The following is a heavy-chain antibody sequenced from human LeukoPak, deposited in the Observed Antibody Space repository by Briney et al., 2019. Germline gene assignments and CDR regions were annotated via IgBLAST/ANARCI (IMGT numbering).Heavy chain of an antibody. CDR2: IFHSGHS. CDR1: GDSISSGDYS. Sequence: SQTLSLTCAVSGDSISSGDYSWSWIRQPSGKGLEWIGYIFHSGHSFYNPSLKSRITISVDKSRNQFSLRLTSVTAADTAVYYCARELWFVNAPGSWFDPWGQGTLVTVSS. J-gene: IGHJ5*02. CDR3: ARELWFVNAPGSWFDP. V-gene: IGHV4-30-2*01. D-gene: IGHD3-10*01.